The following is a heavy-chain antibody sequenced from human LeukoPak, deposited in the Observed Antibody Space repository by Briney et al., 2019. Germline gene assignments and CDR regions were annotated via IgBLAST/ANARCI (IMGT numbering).Heavy chain of an antibody. Sequence: PSETLSLTCTVSGGSISSYYWSWIRQPPGKGLEWIGYIYYSGSTNYNPSLKSRVTISVDTSKNQFSLKLSSVTAADTAVYYCARGPALGYSYGLARRYFDYWGQGTLVTVSS. CDR2: IYYSGST. J-gene: IGHJ4*02. CDR1: GGSISSYY. CDR3: ARGPALGYSYGLARRYFDY. V-gene: IGHV4-59*01. D-gene: IGHD5-18*01.